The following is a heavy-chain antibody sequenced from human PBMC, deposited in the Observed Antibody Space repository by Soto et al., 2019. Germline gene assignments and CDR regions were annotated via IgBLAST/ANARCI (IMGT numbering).Heavy chain of an antibody. CDR3: TRGPRPISTGTGDY. J-gene: IGHJ4*02. D-gene: IGHD3-10*01. V-gene: IGHV3-74*01. Sequence: GGSLRLSCAASGFIFKMYWMHWVRQSPGKGLVWISRIYNDGSYTDYADSVKGRFTISRDNVNDTLYLQMNNLRAEDSGLYYCTRGPRPISTGTGDYWGQGTQVTVSS. CDR1: GFIFKMYW. CDR2: IYNDGSYT.